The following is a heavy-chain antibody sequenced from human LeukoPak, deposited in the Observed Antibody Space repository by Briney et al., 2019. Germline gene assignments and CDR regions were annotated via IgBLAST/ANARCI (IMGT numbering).Heavy chain of an antibody. CDR1: EFSVKYNY. J-gene: IGHJ4*02. CDR3: AKDESLRIAADNY. V-gene: IGHV3-53*01. Sequence: GGSLRLSCAASEFSVKYNYMTWVRQAPGKGLEWVSLLYSAGSTNYADSVKGRFTISRDNSKNTLYLQMNSLRAEDTAVYYCAKDESLRIAADNYWGQGTLVTVSS. D-gene: IGHD6-25*01. CDR2: LYSAGST.